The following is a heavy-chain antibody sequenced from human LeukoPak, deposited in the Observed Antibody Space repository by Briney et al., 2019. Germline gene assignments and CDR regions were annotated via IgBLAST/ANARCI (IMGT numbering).Heavy chain of an antibody. CDR3: ATGWRYQLHHFDY. D-gene: IGHD2-2*01. Sequence: RASVKVSCKVSGYTLTELSMHWVRQAPGKGLEWMGGFDPEDGETIYAQKFQGRVTMTEDTSTDTAYMELSSLRSEDMAVYYCATGWRYQLHHFDYWGQGTLVTVSS. CDR2: FDPEDGET. V-gene: IGHV1-24*01. J-gene: IGHJ4*02. CDR1: GYTLTELS.